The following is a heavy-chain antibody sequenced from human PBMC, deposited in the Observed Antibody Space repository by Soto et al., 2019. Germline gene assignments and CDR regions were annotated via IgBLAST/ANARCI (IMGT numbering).Heavy chain of an antibody. J-gene: IGHJ4*02. CDR3: ARQRLLPGYFDWLFYFDY. CDR2: IYYSGST. D-gene: IGHD3-9*01. Sequence: LETLSLTCTVSGHSISSHYWSLIRQPPGKGLEWIGYIYYSGSTNYNPSLKSRVTISVDTSKNQFSLKLSSVTAADTAVYYCARQRLLPGYFDWLFYFDYWGQGTLVSVSS. CDR1: GHSISSHY. V-gene: IGHV4-59*08.